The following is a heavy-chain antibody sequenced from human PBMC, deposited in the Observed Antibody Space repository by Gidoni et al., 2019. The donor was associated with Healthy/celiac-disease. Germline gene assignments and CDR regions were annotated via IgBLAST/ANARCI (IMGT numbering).Heavy chain of an antibody. V-gene: IGHV3-30*18. CDR1: GFTFSSYG. CDR3: AKDRVAAAGGLDY. D-gene: IGHD6-13*01. J-gene: IGHJ4*02. Sequence: QVQLVESGGGVVQPGRSLRLSCAASGFTFSSYGMHWVRQAPGKGLEWVAVISYDGSNKDYADSVKCRFTISRDNSKNTLYLQMNSLRAEDTAVYYCAKDRVAAAGGLDYWGQGTLVTVSS. CDR2: ISYDGSNK.